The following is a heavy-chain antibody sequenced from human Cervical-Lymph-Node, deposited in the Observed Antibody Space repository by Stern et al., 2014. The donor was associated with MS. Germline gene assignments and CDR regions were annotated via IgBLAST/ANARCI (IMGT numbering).Heavy chain of an antibody. CDR3: AREGYSSGWYPN. J-gene: IGHJ4*02. V-gene: IGHV3-21*01. CDR1: GFTFSSYS. D-gene: IGHD6-19*01. CDR2: ISSSSSYI. Sequence: MQLVESGGGLVKPGGSLRLSCAASGFTFSSYSMNWVRQAPGKGLEWVSSISSSSSYIYYADSGKGRFTISRDNAKNSLYLQMNSLRAEDTAVYYCAREGYSSGWYPNWGQGTLVTVSS.